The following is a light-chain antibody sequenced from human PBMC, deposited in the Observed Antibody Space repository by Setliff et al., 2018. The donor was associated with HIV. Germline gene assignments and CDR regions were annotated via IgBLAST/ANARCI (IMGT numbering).Light chain of an antibody. J-gene: IGLJ2*01. V-gene: IGLV2-14*02. CDR1: SSNVGKYDF. CDR2: GVN. CDR3: QSYDSSLSGVV. Sequence: QSALTQPASVSGSPGQSITISCTGNSSNVGKYDFVSWYLQHPDKAPKLMIYGVNNRPSGVPDRFSGSKSGTSASLAITGLQAEDEAEYYCQSYDSSLSGVVFGGGTQLTVL.